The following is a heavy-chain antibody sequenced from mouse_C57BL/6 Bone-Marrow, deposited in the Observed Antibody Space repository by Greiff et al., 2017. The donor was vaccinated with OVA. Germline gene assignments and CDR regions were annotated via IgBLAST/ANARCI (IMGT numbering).Heavy chain of an antibody. CDR2: INPSNGGT. CDR1: GYTFTSYW. J-gene: IGHJ3*01. V-gene: IGHV1-53*01. Sequence: QVQLKESGTELVKPGASVKLSCKASGYTFTSYWMHWVKQRPGQGLEWIGNINPSNGGTNYNEKFKSKATLTVDKSSSTAYMQLSSLTSEDSAVYYCARKTATGGFAYWGQGTLVTVSA. D-gene: IGHD6-1*02. CDR3: ARKTATGGFAY.